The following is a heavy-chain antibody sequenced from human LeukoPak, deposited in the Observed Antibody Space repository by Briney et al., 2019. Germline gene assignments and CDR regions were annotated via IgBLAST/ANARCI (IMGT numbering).Heavy chain of an antibody. J-gene: IGHJ5*02. CDR3: ARVTLTYDISTDGWFDP. CDR2: INPNSGGT. Sequence: GASVKVSCKASGYTFTSYDMHWVRQAPGQGLEWMGWINPNSGGTNYAQKFQGRVTMTRDTSISTAYMELSRLRSDDTAVYYCARVTLTYDISTDGWFDPWGQGTLVTVSS. CDR1: GYTFTSYD. V-gene: IGHV1-2*02. D-gene: IGHD3-9*01.